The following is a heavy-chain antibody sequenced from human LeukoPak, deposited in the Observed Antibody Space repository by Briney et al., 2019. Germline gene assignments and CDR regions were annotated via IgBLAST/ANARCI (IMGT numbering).Heavy chain of an antibody. J-gene: IGHJ4*02. D-gene: IGHD3-22*01. CDR2: IFYDGTIQ. V-gene: IGHV3-30*03. Sequence: GGSLRLSCAASGFTFTHYAMHWVRQTPGKGLEWVAVIFYDGTIQYYSDSVRGRLVVSRDNPKNTLYLQMNSLRAEDTAVYYCARDPRGPAGYDSPARDTFDYWGQGTLVTVSS. CDR1: GFTFTHYA. CDR3: ARDPRGPAGYDSPARDTFDY.